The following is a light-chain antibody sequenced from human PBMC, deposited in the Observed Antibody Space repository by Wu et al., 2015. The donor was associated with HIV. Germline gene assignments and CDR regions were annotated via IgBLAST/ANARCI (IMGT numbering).Light chain of an antibody. CDR3: QQYYTYPQT. V-gene: IGKV1-8*01. CDR1: QHIGDS. CDR2: STS. J-gene: IGKJ2*01. Sequence: AIRMTQSPSSLSASPGDRVTITCRASQHIGDSLAWYQQNPGKAPKLLISSTSTLQNGVPSRFNGSASGTRFTLSINCLQSEDFATYYCQQYYTYPQTFGQGTKLEI.